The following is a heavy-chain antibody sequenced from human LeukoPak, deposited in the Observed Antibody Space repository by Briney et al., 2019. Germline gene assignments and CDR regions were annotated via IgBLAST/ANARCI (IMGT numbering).Heavy chain of an antibody. D-gene: IGHD6-6*01. Sequence: GGSLRLSCAAPGFTFDDYAMHWVRQAPGKGLEWVSLISWDGGSTYYADSVKGRFTISRDNSKNSLYLQMNSLRAEDTALYYCARSSSSRDFFDYWGQGTLVTVSS. CDR2: ISWDGGST. CDR1: GFTFDDYA. V-gene: IGHV3-43D*03. CDR3: ARSSSSRDFFDY. J-gene: IGHJ4*02.